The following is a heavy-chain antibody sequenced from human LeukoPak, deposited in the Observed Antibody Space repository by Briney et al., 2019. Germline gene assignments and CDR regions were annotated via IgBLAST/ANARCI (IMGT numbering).Heavy chain of an antibody. CDR1: GGSISSSSYY. Sequence: ASETLSLXCTVSGGSISSSSYYWGWIRQPPGKGLEWIGSIYYSGSTYYNPSLKSRVTMSVDTSKNQFSLKLSSVTAADTAVYYCTCDPNWVFDNWGQGTLVTVSS. CDR2: IYYSGST. J-gene: IGHJ4*02. D-gene: IGHD7-27*01. CDR3: TCDPNWVFDN. V-gene: IGHV4-39*07.